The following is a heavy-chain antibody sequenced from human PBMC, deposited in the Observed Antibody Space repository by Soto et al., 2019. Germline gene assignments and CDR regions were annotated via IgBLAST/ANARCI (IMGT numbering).Heavy chain of an antibody. J-gene: IGHJ4*02. V-gene: IGHV3-53*02. D-gene: IGHD5-18*01. CDR3: ARVTAMFVGYYFDY. CDR2: IYNDGST. CDR1: GFTVSSNY. Sequence: EVQLAETGGGLIQPGGSLRLSCAASGFTVSSNYMSWVRQAPGKGLEWVSVIYNDGSTYYADSVKGRFTISRDNSKNRLDLQVNGLRAEDTAVYYCARVTAMFVGYYFDYWGQGTLVTVSS.